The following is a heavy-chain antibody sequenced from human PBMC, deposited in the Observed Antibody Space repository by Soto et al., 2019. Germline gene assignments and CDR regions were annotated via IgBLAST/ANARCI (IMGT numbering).Heavy chain of an antibody. CDR1: GGTFRTES. J-gene: IGHJ3*01. CDR3: ARGLEYGGNSDAFDV. V-gene: IGHV1-69*13. CDR2: ILPFFGTA. Sequence: QVHLVQSGAEVKKPGSSVKVSCKYSGGTFRTESINWVRQAPGQGLEWMGGILPFFGTADYAPRLQGRVTITADGATTTAYMEFSSLTSQDTAVFFCARGLEYGGNSDAFDVWGQGTMVTFSS. D-gene: IGHD4-17*01.